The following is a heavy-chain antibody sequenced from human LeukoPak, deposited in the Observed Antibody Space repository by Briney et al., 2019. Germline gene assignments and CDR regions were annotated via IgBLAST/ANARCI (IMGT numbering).Heavy chain of an antibody. CDR3: ARGGSTLHSAGGHDIEFYYYYYMDV. Sequence: PSETLSLTCTVSGGSTSSDYWNWIRQPAGKGLEWIGRIYTTGSTNYNPSLRSRVTMSLDTSKNQFSLKLYSVTAADTAVYYCARGGSTLHSAGGHDIEFYYYYYMDVWGKGTTVTISS. V-gene: IGHV4-4*07. CDR2: IYTTGST. J-gene: IGHJ6*03. CDR1: GGSTSSDY. D-gene: IGHD3-9*01.